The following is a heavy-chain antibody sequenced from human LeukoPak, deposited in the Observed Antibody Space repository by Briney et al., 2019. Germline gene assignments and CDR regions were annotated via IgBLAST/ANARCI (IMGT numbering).Heavy chain of an antibody. CDR3: ARDYFSRGSGLSY. Sequence: GGSLRLSCAASGFTFSSYGMHWVRQAPGKGLEWVAVIWYDGSNKYYADSVKGRFTISRDNSKNTLYLQMNSLRAEDTAVYYCARDYFSRGSGLSYWGQGTLVTVSS. CDR2: IWYDGSNK. CDR1: GFTFSSYG. D-gene: IGHD3-10*01. J-gene: IGHJ4*02. V-gene: IGHV3-33*08.